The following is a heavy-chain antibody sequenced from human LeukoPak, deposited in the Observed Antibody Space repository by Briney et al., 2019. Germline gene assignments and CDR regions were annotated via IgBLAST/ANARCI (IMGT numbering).Heavy chain of an antibody. D-gene: IGHD2-15*01. J-gene: IGHJ4*02. CDR1: GFTFSSYA. Sequence: GSLRLSCSASGFTFSSYAMHWVRQAPGKGLEYVSAISSNGGSTYYADSVKGRFTISRDNSKNTLYLQMSSLRAEDTAVYYCVKASYCSGGSCYYELDYWGQGTLVTVSS. V-gene: IGHV3-64D*06. CDR2: ISSNGGST. CDR3: VKASYCSGGSCYYELDY.